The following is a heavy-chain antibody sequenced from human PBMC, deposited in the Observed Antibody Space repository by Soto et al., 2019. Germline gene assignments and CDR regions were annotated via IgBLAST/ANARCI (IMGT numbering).Heavy chain of an antibody. V-gene: IGHV1-69*12. CDR3: ARETKAKYFDS. D-gene: IGHD2-8*01. CDR1: GGTFRTYA. Sequence: QVQLVQSGAEVKKPGSSVKVSCKASGGTFRTYAFTWVRQAPGQGLEWMGGIIPIFRTANYAQNFQGRVTITADESTNTAYMELSSLRSEDTAVYYCARETKAKYFDSWGQGTLVTVSS. J-gene: IGHJ4*02. CDR2: IIPIFRTA.